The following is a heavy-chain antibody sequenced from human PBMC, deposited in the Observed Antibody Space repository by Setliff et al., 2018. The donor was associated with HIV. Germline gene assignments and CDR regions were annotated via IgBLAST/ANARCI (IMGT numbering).Heavy chain of an antibody. CDR1: GFTFSSYS. Sequence: GSLRLSCAASGFTFSSYSMNWVRQAPGKGLEWVSSISTSSSHIYSADSLKGQFTISRDNGKNSLYLQMNSLRAEDTAVYYCARGGRLQYFDWPSYAMDVWGQGTTVTVSS. J-gene: IGHJ6*02. CDR3: ARGGRLQYFDWPSYAMDV. CDR2: ISTSSSHI. D-gene: IGHD3-9*01. V-gene: IGHV3-21*06.